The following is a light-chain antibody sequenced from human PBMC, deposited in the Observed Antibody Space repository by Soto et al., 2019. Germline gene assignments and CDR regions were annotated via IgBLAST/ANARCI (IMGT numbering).Light chain of an antibody. J-gene: IGKJ5*01. Sequence: DIHVTQSPPTLSASVGDRVTITCRASQTISTWMAWYQQKPGKAPNLLIYGASTLQSGVPSRFSGSGSGTEFTLTISSLQPEDFATYYCQQRHSYPITFGQGTRLEIK. CDR2: GAS. CDR3: QQRHSYPIT. V-gene: IGKV1-9*01. CDR1: QTISTW.